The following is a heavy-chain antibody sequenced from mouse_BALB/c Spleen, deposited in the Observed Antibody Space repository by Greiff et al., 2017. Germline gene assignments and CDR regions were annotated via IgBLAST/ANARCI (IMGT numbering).Heavy chain of an antibody. D-gene: IGHD1-1*01. CDR1: GYTFTSYT. V-gene: IGHV1-4*02. J-gene: IGHJ4*01. CDR3: NSITTD. CDR2: INPSSGYT. Sequence: QVQLKESAAELARPGASVKMSCKASGYTFTSYTMHWVKQRPGQGLEWIGYINPSSGYTEYNQKFKDKTTLTADTSSNTAYLQLSSLTSEDTAVYYCNSITTDWGQGTSVTVSS.